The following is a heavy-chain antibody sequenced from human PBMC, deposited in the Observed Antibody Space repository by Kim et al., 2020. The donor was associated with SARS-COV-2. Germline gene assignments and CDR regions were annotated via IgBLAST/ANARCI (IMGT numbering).Heavy chain of an antibody. CDR2: TYYRSKWYN. J-gene: IGHJ6*02. D-gene: IGHD1-26*01. Sequence: SQTLSLTCVISGDSVSSNTALWNWIRQSPSRGLECLGRTYYRSKWYNDYAVFVKSRITINPDTSKNQLSLQLNSVTREDTAIYYCARLTSGNIMDVWGQGPTVIVSS. CDR1: GDSVSSNTAL. CDR3: ARLTSGNIMDV. V-gene: IGHV6-1*01.